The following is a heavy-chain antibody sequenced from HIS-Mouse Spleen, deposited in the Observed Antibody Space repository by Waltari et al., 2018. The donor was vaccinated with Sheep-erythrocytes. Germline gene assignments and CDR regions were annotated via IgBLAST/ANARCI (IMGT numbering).Heavy chain of an antibody. CDR1: GFTFSSYS. Sequence: EVQLVESGGGLVKPGGSLRLSCSASGFTFSSYSLNWVRQAPGKGLEWVSSISSSSSYIYYADSVKGRCTISRDNAKNSLYLQMNSLRAEDTAVYYCARDSTSDAFDIWGQGTMVTVSS. J-gene: IGHJ3*02. V-gene: IGHV3-21*01. CDR3: ARDSTSDAFDI. D-gene: IGHD6-6*01. CDR2: ISSSSSYI.